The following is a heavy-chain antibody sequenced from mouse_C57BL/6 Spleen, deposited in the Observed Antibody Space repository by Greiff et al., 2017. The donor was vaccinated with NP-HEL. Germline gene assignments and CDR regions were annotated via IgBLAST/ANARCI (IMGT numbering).Heavy chain of an antibody. V-gene: IGHV1-19*01. CDR1: GYTFTDYY. J-gene: IGHJ4*01. CDR3: ASGSRTEAMDY. D-gene: IGHD3-1*01. Sequence: EVQLQQSGPVLVKPGASVKMSCKASGYTFTDYYMNWVKQSHGKSLEWIGVINPYNGGTSYNQKFKGKATLTVEKSSSTAYMELNSLTSEDSAVYYCASGSRTEAMDYWGQGTSVTVSS. CDR2: INPYNGGT.